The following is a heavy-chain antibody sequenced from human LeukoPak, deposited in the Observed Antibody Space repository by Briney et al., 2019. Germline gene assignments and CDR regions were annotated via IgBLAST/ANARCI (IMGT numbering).Heavy chain of an antibody. CDR3: ARAGEGRVPFDY. CDR2: IYYTGST. J-gene: IGHJ4*02. V-gene: IGHV4-39*07. CDR1: GGSISSNTHY. D-gene: IGHD7-27*01. Sequence: SSETLSLTCTVSGGSISSNTHYWVWVRQPPGKGLEWIGSIYYTGSTYFSPSLKSRVTISVDTSKNQFSLKLSSVTAADTAVYYCARAGEGRVPFDYWGQGTLVTVSS.